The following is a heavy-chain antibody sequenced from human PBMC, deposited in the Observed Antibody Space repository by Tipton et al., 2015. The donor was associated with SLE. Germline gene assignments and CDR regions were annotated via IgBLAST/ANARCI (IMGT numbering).Heavy chain of an antibody. Sequence: TLSLTCAVYGGSFSGHYWSWIRQPPGKGLEWIGEINHSGSTNYNPSLKSRVTISVDTSKNQFSLKLSSVTAADTAVYYCARGHGGNSDYWGQGTLVTVSS. CDR3: ARGHGGNSDY. D-gene: IGHD4-23*01. CDR2: INHSGST. V-gene: IGHV4-34*01. CDR1: GGSFSGHY. J-gene: IGHJ4*02.